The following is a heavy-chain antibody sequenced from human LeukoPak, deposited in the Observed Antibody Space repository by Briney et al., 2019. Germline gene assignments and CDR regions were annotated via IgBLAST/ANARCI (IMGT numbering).Heavy chain of an antibody. D-gene: IGHD3-3*01. V-gene: IGHV3-7*01. J-gene: IGHJ4*02. Sequence: QPGGSLRLSCAASGFTFSSYWMSWVRQAPGKGLEWVANIKQDGSEKYYVDSVKGRFTISRDNAKNSLYLQMNSLRAEDTAVYYCARGFYTYYDFCSTVTSYYCDYWGQGTLVTVSS. CDR3: ARGFYTYYDFCSTVTSYYCDY. CDR1: GFTFSSYW. CDR2: IKQDGSEK.